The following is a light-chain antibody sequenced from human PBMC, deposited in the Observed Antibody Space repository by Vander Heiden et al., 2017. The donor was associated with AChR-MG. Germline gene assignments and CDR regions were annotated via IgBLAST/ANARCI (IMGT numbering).Light chain of an antibody. CDR1: QSVSSY. CDR2: DAS. J-gene: IGKJ5*01. Sequence: EIVLTQSPATLSLSPGDRATLSCRASQSVSSYLAWYQQKPGQAPRLLIYDASNRATGIPARFSGSGSGTDFTLTISSLEPEDFAVYYCQQRSNWPPRTFGQGTRLEIK. V-gene: IGKV3-11*01. CDR3: QQRSNWPPRT.